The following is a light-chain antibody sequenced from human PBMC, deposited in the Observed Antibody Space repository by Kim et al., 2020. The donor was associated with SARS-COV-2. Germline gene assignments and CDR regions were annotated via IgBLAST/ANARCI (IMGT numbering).Light chain of an antibody. J-gene: IGLJ2*01. CDR1: SLRNYY. V-gene: IGLV3-19*01. Sequence: SSELTQDPAVSVALGQTVRITCQGDSLRNYYASWYQQKPGQAPLLVIYGKNNRPSGIPDRFSGSSSGNTASLTITGAQAEDEADYYCNSRDSSGNHVVFGGGTKLTVL. CDR3: NSRDSSGNHVV. CDR2: GKN.